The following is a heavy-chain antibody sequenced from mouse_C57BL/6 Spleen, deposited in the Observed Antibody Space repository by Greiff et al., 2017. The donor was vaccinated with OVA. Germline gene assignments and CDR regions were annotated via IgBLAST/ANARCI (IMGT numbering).Heavy chain of an antibody. CDR3: ARVDYYGRLYYAMDY. D-gene: IGHD1-1*01. CDR1: GYTFTSYW. CDR2: IDPSDSNT. V-gene: IGHV1-50*01. J-gene: IGHJ4*01. Sequence: QVQLQQPGAELVKPGASVKLSCKASGYTFTSYWMQWVKQRPGQGLEWIGEIDPSDSNTNYNQKFKGKATLTVDTASSTAYMQLSSLTSDDSAVYYCARVDYYGRLYYAMDYWGQGTSVTVSS.